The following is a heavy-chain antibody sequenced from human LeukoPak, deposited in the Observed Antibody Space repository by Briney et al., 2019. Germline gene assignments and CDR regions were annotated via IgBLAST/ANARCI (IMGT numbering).Heavy chain of an antibody. CDR1: GGSINTTY. D-gene: IGHD1-26*01. J-gene: IGHJ5*02. V-gene: IGHV4-59*01. Sequence: PSETLSLTCSVSGGSINTTYWSWIRQPPGKGLEWLGNIHYSGSTNYNSSLKSRVTISVDTSKNQFSLKMISVTTADTAVYYCAREIVGATIAWFDPWGQGTLATVSS. CDR3: AREIVGATIAWFDP. CDR2: IHYSGST.